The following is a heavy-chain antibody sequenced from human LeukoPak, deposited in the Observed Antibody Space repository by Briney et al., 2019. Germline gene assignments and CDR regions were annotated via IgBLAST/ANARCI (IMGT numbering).Heavy chain of an antibody. CDR1: GFTFRNHW. D-gene: IGHD3-10*01. CDR3: IRLWFGEFI. V-gene: IGHV3-15*01. Sequence: GGSLRLSCAASGFTFRNHWMGWVRQAPGKGLEWVGRIKSKSDGRTTDYAAPVKGRFTISRDDSKNTLYLQMNSLKTEDTAVYYCIRLWFGEFIWGQGTMVSVSS. J-gene: IGHJ3*02. CDR2: IKSKSDGRTT.